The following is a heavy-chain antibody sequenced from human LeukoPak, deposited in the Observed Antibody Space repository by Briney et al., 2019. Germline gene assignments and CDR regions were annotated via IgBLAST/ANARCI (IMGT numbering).Heavy chain of an antibody. Sequence: PGRSLRLSCAASGFTFSSYAMHWVRQAPGKGLEWVANIKQDGSEKYYVDSVEGRFIISRDNAKNSLYLQMNTLRAEDTAVYYCARDQWVGYWGQGTLVTVSS. CDR3: ARDQWVGY. CDR1: GFTFSSYA. J-gene: IGHJ4*02. V-gene: IGHV3-7*03. CDR2: IKQDGSEK. D-gene: IGHD2-8*01.